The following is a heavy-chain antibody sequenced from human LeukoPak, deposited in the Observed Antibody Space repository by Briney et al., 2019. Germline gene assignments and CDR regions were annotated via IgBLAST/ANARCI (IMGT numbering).Heavy chain of an antibody. J-gene: IGHJ4*02. V-gene: IGHV5-10-1*01. CDR3: ARHRDCSSGACYPDY. D-gene: IGHD2-15*01. CDR2: IAPSDSYT. Sequence: GESLRISCKGSGYSFTSHWISWVRQMPGKGLEWMGRIAPSDSYTNYRPSFQGHVTISADKSISTAYLQWSSLKASDTAMYYCARHRDCSSGACYPDYWGQGTLVTVPS. CDR1: GYSFTSHW.